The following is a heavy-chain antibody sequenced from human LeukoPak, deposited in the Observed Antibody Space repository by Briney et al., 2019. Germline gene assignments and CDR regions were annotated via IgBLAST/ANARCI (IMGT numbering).Heavy chain of an antibody. CDR3: AKMGIAVAGTRNY. CDR1: GFTFSSYA. D-gene: IGHD6-19*01. V-gene: IGHV3-23*01. CDR2: ISGSGGST. J-gene: IGHJ4*02. Sequence: PGGSLRLSCAASGFTFSSYAMSWFRQAPGKGLEGVSAISGSGGSTYYADSVKGRFTISRDNSKNTLYLQMNSLRAEDKAVYYCAKMGIAVAGTRNYWGQGTLVTVSS.